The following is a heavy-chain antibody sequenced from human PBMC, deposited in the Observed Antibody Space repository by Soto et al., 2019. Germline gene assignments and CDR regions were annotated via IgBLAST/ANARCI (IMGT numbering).Heavy chain of an antibody. CDR3: ARDYYDSSGYSNWFDP. V-gene: IGHV1-18*01. J-gene: IGHJ5*02. D-gene: IGHD3-22*01. CDR1: GYTFTSYG. CDR2: ISAYNGNT. Sequence: GASVKVSCKASGYTFTSYGISWVRQAPGQGLEWMGWISAYNGNTNYAQKLQGRVTMTTDTSTGTAYMELRSLRSDDTAVYYCARDYYDSSGYSNWFDPWGQGTLVTVSS.